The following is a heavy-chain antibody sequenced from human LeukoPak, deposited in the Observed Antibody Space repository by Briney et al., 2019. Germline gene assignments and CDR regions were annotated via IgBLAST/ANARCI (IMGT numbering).Heavy chain of an antibody. D-gene: IGHD5-24*01. J-gene: IGHJ3*02. Sequence: SETLSLTCTVSSGSINSDGYYWSWIRQPAGKGLEWICRVYSSGSANYSPSLKSRVIISIDTSKNQFSLRLSSVTAADTAVYYCARVYRKDVYNFDGFDIWGQGTMVTVS. V-gene: IGHV4-61*02. CDR3: ARVYRKDVYNFDGFDI. CDR2: VYSSGSA. CDR1: SGSINSDGYY.